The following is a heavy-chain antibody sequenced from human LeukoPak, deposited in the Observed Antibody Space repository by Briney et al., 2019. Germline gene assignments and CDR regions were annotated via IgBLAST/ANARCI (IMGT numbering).Heavy chain of an antibody. D-gene: IGHD3-3*01. Sequence: GGSLRLSCAASGFTFSNYAMSWVRQAPGKGLEWVSAMSGSGGSTYYADSVKGRFTISRDNSKNTLYLQMNSLRAEDTAVYYCVKEAEVWSGSSFDYWGQGTLVAVSS. CDR3: VKEAEVWSGSSFDY. V-gene: IGHV3-23*01. CDR1: GFTFSNYA. CDR2: MSGSGGST. J-gene: IGHJ4*02.